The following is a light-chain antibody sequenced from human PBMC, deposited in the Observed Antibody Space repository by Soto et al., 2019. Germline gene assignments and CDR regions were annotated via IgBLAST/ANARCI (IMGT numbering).Light chain of an antibody. Sequence: DIVMTQSPESLTVSLGERATINCKSSLSVFYSSNNQNYLAWYQHKPGQPPKLLIYWASTRESGVPDRFSGSGSGTDFTLTISSLPAEDVAVYYCQPYYTTLAPTFGGGTKVEIK. CDR2: WAS. CDR3: QPYYTTLAPT. J-gene: IGKJ4*01. V-gene: IGKV4-1*01. CDR1: LSVFYSSNNQNY.